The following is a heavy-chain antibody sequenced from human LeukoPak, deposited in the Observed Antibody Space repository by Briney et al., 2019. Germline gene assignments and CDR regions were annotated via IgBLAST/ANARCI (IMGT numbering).Heavy chain of an antibody. V-gene: IGHV4-38-2*02. Sequence: PSETLSLTCTVSGYSISSGYYWGWIRQPPGKGLGWSGNIYHSGSTYYNPSLKSRVTISVDTSKNQFSLKLSSVTAADTAVYYCAREDPRGVYYGSGSYYDGVEYWGQGTLVTVSS. J-gene: IGHJ4*02. CDR3: AREDPRGVYYGSGSYYDGVEY. D-gene: IGHD3-10*01. CDR2: IYHSGST. CDR1: GYSISSGYY.